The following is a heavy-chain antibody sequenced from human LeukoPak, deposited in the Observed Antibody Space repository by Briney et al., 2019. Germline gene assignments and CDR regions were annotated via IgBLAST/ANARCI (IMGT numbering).Heavy chain of an antibody. CDR3: AKGGGQGYCSSTSCPIDY. J-gene: IGHJ4*02. CDR2: ISGGST. V-gene: IGHV3-38-3*01. CDR1: GFTVSSNE. Sequence: GGSLRLSCAASGFTVSSNEMSWVRQAPGKGLEWVSSISGGSTYYADSVKGRFTISRDNSKNTLYLQMNSLRAEDTAVYYCAKGGGQGYCSSTSCPIDYWGQGTLVTVSS. D-gene: IGHD2-2*01.